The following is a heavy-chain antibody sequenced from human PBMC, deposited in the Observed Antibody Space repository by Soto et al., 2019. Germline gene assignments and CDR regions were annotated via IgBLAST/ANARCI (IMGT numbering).Heavy chain of an antibody. Sequence: GGSLRLSCAASGFTFSHYWMHWVRQDPGKGLVWVSGINNDGTSTKYADSVKGRFTISRDNAKNTLYLQINSLRVEDTAVYYCARGNYYGMDVWGQGTTVTVSS. J-gene: IGHJ6*02. CDR1: GFTFSHYW. CDR3: ARGNYYGMDV. V-gene: IGHV3-74*03. CDR2: INNDGTST.